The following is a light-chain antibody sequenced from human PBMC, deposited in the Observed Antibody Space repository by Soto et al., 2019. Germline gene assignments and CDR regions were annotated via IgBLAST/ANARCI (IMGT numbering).Light chain of an antibody. CDR2: DVS. V-gene: IGLV2-11*01. CDR3: CSYAGSYTWV. CDR1: SIDVGGYNF. J-gene: IGLJ3*02. Sequence: QSAWTQPGSFSGSPGRPVTISCTGTSIDVGGYNFVSWHQHHPGKAPKLMIYDVSKRPSGVPDRFSGSKSGNTASLTISGLQAEDEADYYCCSYAGSYTWVFGGGTKVTVL.